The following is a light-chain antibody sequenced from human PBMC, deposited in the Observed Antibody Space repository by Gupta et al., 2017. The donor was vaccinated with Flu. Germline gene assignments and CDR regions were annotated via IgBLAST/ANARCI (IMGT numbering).Light chain of an antibody. V-gene: IGKV3-20*01. Sequence: IVLTQSPGTLSLSPGERAALSCRASQSVSNNNLAWYHQKPGQAPRLLIYGASSSASGIPDRFSGSGSGTDFTLTIRRLEPEDFAVYYCQQYGSSPRTFGQGTKLEIK. CDR1: QSVSNNN. J-gene: IGKJ2*01. CDR2: GAS. CDR3: QQYGSSPRT.